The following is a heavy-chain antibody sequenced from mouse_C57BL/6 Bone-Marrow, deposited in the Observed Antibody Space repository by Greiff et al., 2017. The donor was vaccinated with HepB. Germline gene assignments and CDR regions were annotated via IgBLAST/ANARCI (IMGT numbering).Heavy chain of an antibody. CDR2: INPNNGGT. J-gene: IGHJ4*01. CDR3: ARWGGQLRLEGAMDY. CDR1: GYTFTDYN. Sequence: SGPELVKPGASVKIPCKASGYTFTDYNMDWVKQSQGKSLEWIGDINPNNGGTIYNQKFKGKATLTVDKSSSTAYMELRSLTSEDTAVYYCARWGGQLRLEGAMDYWGQGTSVTVSS. V-gene: IGHV1-18*01. D-gene: IGHD3-2*02.